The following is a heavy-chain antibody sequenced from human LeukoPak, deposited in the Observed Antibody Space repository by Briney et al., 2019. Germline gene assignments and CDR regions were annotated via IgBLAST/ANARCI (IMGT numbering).Heavy chain of an antibody. V-gene: IGHV4-39*07. J-gene: IGHJ5*02. CDR3: ARGGAARAPGNWFDP. CDR2: IYYSGST. CDR1: GGSISSSSYY. D-gene: IGHD6-6*01. Sequence: SETLSLTCTVSGGSISSSSYYWGWIRQPPGKGLEWIGSIYYSGSTYYNPSLKSRVTISVDTSKNQFSLKLSSVTAADTAVYYCARGGAARAPGNWFDPRGQGTLVTVSS.